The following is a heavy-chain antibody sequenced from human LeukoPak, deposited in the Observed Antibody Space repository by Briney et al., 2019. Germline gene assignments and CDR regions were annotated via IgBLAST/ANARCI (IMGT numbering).Heavy chain of an antibody. CDR3: TRGYNTASLD. J-gene: IGHJ4*02. Sequence: GGSLRLSCVASGFTFSRNWLHWVRQVPGKGLVWVSRINTDGSTTNYADSVKGRFTISRDNTKNTLYLQMNSLRAEDSAVYFCTRGYNTASLDRGQGTRITVAS. D-gene: IGHD5-18*01. CDR1: GFTFSRNW. CDR2: INTDGSTT. V-gene: IGHV3-74*01.